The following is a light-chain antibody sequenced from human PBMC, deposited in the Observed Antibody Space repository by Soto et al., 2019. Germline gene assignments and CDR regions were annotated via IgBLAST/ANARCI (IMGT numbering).Light chain of an antibody. CDR3: SSFAGNSNVV. Sequence: QSALTQPPSASGSPGQSVTISCTGTSSDVGGYNYVSWYQQHPGKAPKLMISEVSKRPSGVPDRFSGSKSGNTASLTVSGLQAEDEADYYCSSFAGNSNVVFGRGTKLTVL. CDR2: EVS. CDR1: SSDVGGYNY. J-gene: IGLJ2*01. V-gene: IGLV2-8*01.